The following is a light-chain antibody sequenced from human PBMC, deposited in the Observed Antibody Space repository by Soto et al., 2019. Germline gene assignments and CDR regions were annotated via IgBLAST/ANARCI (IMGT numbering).Light chain of an antibody. Sequence: QAVVTQPPSVSGAPGQRVTISCTGSSSNIGAGYDVHWYQQLPGTAPKLLIYDNINRTSGVPDRFSGSKSGTSASLAITGLQAEDEADYYCQSYDSSLSGVLFGGGTKLTVL. CDR2: DNI. CDR3: QSYDSSLSGVL. CDR1: SSNIGAGYD. V-gene: IGLV1-40*01. J-gene: IGLJ2*01.